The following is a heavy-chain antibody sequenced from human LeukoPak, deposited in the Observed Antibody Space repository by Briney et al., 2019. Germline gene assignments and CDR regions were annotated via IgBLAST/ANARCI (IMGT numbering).Heavy chain of an antibody. CDR3: ARLDRFCGAGSCSDF. J-gene: IGHJ4*02. V-gene: IGHV4-39*01. Sequence: GSLRLSCTASEFSLSDFYMDWVRQAPGKGLEWIGSIFYTGSTYYNPSLKSRVIISVDTSENQFSLKLTSVTAADTALYYCARLDRFCGAGSCSDFWGQGALVIVSS. CDR2: IFYTGST. D-gene: IGHD2-15*01. CDR1: EFSLSDFY.